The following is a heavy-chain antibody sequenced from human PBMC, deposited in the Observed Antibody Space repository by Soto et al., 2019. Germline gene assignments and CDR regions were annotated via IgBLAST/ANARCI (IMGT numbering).Heavy chain of an antibody. CDR2: ISYDGSNK. D-gene: IGHD6-13*01. V-gene: IGHV3-30-3*01. Sequence: GGSLRLSCAASGFTFSSYAMHWVRQAPGKGLEWVAVISYDGSNKYYADSVKGRFTISRDNSKNTLYLQMNSLRAEDTAVYYCARDQEAQASAGFSLSFDYWGQGTLVTVSS. CDR1: GFTFSSYA. CDR3: ARDQEAQASAGFSLSFDY. J-gene: IGHJ4*01.